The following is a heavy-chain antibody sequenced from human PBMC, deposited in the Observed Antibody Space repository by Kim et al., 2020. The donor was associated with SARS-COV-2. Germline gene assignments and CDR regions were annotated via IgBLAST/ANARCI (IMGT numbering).Heavy chain of an antibody. Sequence: SVKVSCKASGGTFSTYAVSWVRLAPGQGLEWMGRIIPMVGVSDHAQKFQGRVTLTADKSTSAAYMELSSLRPEDTAVYHCAIEYGYSSGWTTGAGWFDPWGQGTLVTVSS. CDR1: GGTFSTYA. D-gene: IGHD2-15*01. V-gene: IGHV1-69*04. J-gene: IGHJ5*02. CDR2: IIPMVGVS. CDR3: AIEYGYSSGWTTGAGWFDP.